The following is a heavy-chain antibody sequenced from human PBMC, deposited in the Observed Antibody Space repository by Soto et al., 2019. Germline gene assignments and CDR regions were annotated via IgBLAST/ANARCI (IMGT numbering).Heavy chain of an antibody. CDR2: IWYDGSNK. D-gene: IGHD3-10*01. CDR3: AWDITRGRGVYGPHFDY. J-gene: IGHJ4*02. V-gene: IGHV3-33*01. Sequence: GGSLRLSCAASGFTFSSYGMHWVRQAPGTGLEWVAVIWYDGSNKYYADSVKGRFTISRDNSKNTRYLLMNSLRAEDTAVYYCAWDITRGRGVYGPHFDYWGQGTLVTVSS. CDR1: GFTFSSYG.